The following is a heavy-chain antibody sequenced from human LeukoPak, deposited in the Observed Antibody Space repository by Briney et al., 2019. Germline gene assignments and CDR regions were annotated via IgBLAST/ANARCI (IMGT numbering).Heavy chain of an antibody. Sequence: LRLSCAASGFTFSSYEMNWVRQAPGKGLEWVSYISSSGSTIYYADSVEGRFTISRDNAKNSLYLQMNSLRAEDTAVYYCAREPLGVVVVVAATGYFDYWGQGTLVTVSS. D-gene: IGHD2-15*01. CDR3: AREPLGVVVVVAATGYFDY. CDR1: GFTFSSYE. CDR2: ISSSGSTI. V-gene: IGHV3-48*03. J-gene: IGHJ4*02.